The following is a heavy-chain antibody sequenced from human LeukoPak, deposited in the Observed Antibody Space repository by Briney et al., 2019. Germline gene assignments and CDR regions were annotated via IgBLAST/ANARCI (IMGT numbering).Heavy chain of an antibody. CDR2: NSGGST. J-gene: IGHJ4*02. CDR3: AKDLGSSGWYIDY. D-gene: IGHD6-19*01. Sequence: PGGFLRLSCAASGFMFNGYSMTWVRQAPGKGLEWVSSNSGGSTYYADSVKGRFSISRDNSKNTLYLQMNSLRAEDTAVYYCAKDLGSSGWYIDYWGQGTLVTASS. V-gene: IGHV3-23*01. CDR1: GFMFNGYS.